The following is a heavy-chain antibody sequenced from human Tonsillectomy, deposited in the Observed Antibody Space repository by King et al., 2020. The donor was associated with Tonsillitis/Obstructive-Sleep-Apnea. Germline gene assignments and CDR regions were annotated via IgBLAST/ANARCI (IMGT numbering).Heavy chain of an antibody. CDR1: GYTSTSYY. D-gene: IGHD3-3*01. J-gene: IGHJ4*02. V-gene: IGHV1-46*01. CDR2: INPSGGST. Sequence: QLVQSGAEVKKPGASVKISCKASGYTSTSYYIHWVRQAPGQGLEWMGIINPSGGSTSYAQKFQGRVTMTRDTSTSTVYMELSSLGSEDTAVYYCARPPGGFWSGYSRAPLGYWGQGTLVTVSS. CDR3: ARPPGGFWSGYSRAPLGY.